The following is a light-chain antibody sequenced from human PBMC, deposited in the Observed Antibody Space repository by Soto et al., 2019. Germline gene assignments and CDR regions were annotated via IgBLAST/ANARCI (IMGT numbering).Light chain of an antibody. CDR2: GAS. CDR1: QSVDIN. J-gene: IGKJ1*01. Sequence: ELVLTQSPAALSVSPGDRVTLSCRASQSVDINLAWYQQKAGQAPRLHVYGASTKATDMPGRFSGRGSGTEFTLTINNLQSEDFAIYYCQQYRNLPRTFGQGTKVDIK. V-gene: IGKV3-15*01. CDR3: QQYRNLPRT.